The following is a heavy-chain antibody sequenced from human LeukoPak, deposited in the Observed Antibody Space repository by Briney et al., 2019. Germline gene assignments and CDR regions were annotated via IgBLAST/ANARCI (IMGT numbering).Heavy chain of an antibody. D-gene: IGHD3-10*01. CDR2: IYYSGST. V-gene: IGHV4-59*01. J-gene: IGHJ5*02. CDR3: ARGEAYYYGSGSYSRRVDNWFDP. Sequence: SETLSLTCTVSGGSISSYYWSWIRQPPGKGLEWIGYIYYSGSTNYNPSLKSRVTISVDTSKNQFSLKLSSVTAADTAVYYCARGEAYYYGSGSYSRRVDNWFDPWGQGTLVTVYS. CDR1: GGSISSYY.